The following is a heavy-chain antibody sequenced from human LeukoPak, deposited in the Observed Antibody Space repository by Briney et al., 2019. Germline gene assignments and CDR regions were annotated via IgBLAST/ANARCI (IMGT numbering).Heavy chain of an antibody. CDR3: GEWFNSDY. Sequence: GGSLRLSCAASGITFSSYGMSWVRQAPGNGLEWVSAISGSGGSTYYADSVKGRFTISRDNSKNTLYLQMNSLRAEDTAVYYCGEWFNSDYWGQGTLVTVSS. D-gene: IGHD3-3*01. CDR2: ISGSGGST. V-gene: IGHV3-23*01. J-gene: IGHJ4*02. CDR1: GITFSSYG.